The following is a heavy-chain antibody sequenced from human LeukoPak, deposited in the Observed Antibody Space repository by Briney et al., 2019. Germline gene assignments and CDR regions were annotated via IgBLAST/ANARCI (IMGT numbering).Heavy chain of an antibody. CDR1: QFIFNNYA. J-gene: IGHJ1*01. CDR2: ISGSGGST. Sequence: GGSLRLSCAASQFIFNNYAMSWVRQAPGKGLEWVSAISGSGGSTYYADSVKGRFTISRDNSKNTLYLQMNSLRAEDTAVYYCAKGSQYCSSTSCHRGYFQHWGQGTLVTVSS. D-gene: IGHD2-2*01. V-gene: IGHV3-23*01. CDR3: AKGSQYCSSTSCHRGYFQH.